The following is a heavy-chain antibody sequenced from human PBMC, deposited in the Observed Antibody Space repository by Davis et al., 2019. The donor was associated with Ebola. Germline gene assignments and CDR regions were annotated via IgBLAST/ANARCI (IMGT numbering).Heavy chain of an antibody. CDR2: ISSGSSTI. D-gene: IGHD3-10*01. CDR1: GFTVSSNY. Sequence: GESLITSCAASGFTVSSNYLSSVRQAPGKGLEWVSYISSGSSTIYYADSVKGRFTISRDNAKNSLYLQMNSLRDEDTAVYYCASHPTMDWGQGTLVTVSS. V-gene: IGHV3-48*02. CDR3: ASHPTMD. J-gene: IGHJ4*02.